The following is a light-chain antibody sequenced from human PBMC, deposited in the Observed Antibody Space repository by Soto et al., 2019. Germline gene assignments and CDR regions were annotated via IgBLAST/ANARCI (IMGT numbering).Light chain of an antibody. CDR3: SSYTSGTTLFV. V-gene: IGLV2-14*01. Sequence: QSALTQPASVSGSPGQSITISCTGTSSDVGGYSYVSWYQQHPGKAPKLMIYEVSNRPSGVSNGFSGSKSGNTASLTISGLQAEDEADYYCSSYTSGTTLFVFGTGTKVTVL. J-gene: IGLJ1*01. CDR2: EVS. CDR1: SSDVGGYSY.